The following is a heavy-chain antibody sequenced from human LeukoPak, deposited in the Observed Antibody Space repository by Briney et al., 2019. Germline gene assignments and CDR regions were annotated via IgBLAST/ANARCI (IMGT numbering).Heavy chain of an antibody. D-gene: IGHD5-12*01. V-gene: IGHV3-30*02. CDR3: AKEVGWLNYLAHAFGV. CDR2: IRYDGSNK. Sequence: GGSLRLSCAASGFTFGSCGMYWVRQAPGKGLEWVAFIRYDGSNKYYADSVKGRFTISRDNSKNILYLQMNSLRPEDTAVYYCAKEVGWLNYLAHAFGVWGQGTMVTVSS. J-gene: IGHJ3*01. CDR1: GFTFGSCG.